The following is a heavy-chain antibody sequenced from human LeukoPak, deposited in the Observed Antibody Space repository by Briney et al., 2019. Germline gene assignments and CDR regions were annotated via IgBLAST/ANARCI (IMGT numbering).Heavy chain of an antibody. Sequence: SETLSLTCTVSGGSISSGGYYWSWIRQPPGKGLEWIGYIYHSGSTYYNPSLKSRVTISVDRSKNQFSLKLSSVTAADTAVYYCARWEVGAFDIWGQGTMVTVSS. CDR1: GGSISSGGYY. D-gene: IGHD1-26*01. CDR2: IYHSGST. J-gene: IGHJ3*02. CDR3: ARWEVGAFDI. V-gene: IGHV4-30-2*01.